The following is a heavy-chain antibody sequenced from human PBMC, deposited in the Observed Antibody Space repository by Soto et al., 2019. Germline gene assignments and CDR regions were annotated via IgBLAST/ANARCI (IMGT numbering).Heavy chain of an antibody. Sequence: QEKLVQSGGGVVQPGKSLRLSCAASGFTFSTYAMHWVRLAPGKGLEWVAVVSYDGDKKYYGDSVRGRFTISRDNSKNALFLQMNGLTTEDTAVYYCTRGVGSYSYYYFGMDVWGQGTVVTVSS. CDR2: VSYDGDKK. V-gene: IGHV3-30-3*01. J-gene: IGHJ6*02. CDR1: GFTFSTYA. CDR3: TRGVGSYSYYYFGMDV. D-gene: IGHD1-26*01.